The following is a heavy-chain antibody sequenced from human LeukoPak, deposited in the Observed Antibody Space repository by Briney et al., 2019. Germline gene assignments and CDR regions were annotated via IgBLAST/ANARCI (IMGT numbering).Heavy chain of an antibody. J-gene: IGHJ4*02. CDR2: ISGSGGST. Sequence: GGSLRLFCAASGFTFSSYAMSWVRQAPGKGLEWVSAISGSGGSTYYADSVKGRFTISRDNSKNTLYLQMHSLRAEDTVVYCCAKDGRSIASHYEYWGQGTLVTVSS. D-gene: IGHD6-6*01. CDR3: AKDGRSIASHYEY. CDR1: GFTFSSYA. V-gene: IGHV3-23*01.